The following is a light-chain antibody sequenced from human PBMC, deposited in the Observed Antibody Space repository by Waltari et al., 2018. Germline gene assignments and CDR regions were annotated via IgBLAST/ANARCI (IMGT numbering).Light chain of an antibody. J-gene: IGKJ4*01. Sequence: DIQMTKSPSSLSASVGDRVTITCQASQGVTKYVNWYQQKPGEAPNLLIYAASNLETGVPSRFSGSGFGTDFSFTISSLQPEDVGTYFCQQYDNLPVTFGGGTKVEIK. V-gene: IGKV1-33*01. CDR3: QQYDNLPVT. CDR1: QGVTKY. CDR2: AAS.